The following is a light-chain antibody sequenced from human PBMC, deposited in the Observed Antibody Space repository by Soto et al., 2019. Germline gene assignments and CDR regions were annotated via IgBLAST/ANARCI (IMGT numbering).Light chain of an antibody. V-gene: IGKV1-27*01. Sequence: DIQMTQSPSSLSASLGDRVTITCRASQGISVYLAWFQQKPGKVPKLLIYAASTLQSGVPSRFSGSGSGTDFNLTISSLQPEDVETYYCQKYNSAPLTFGGGTKVEIK. J-gene: IGKJ4*01. CDR1: QGISVY. CDR2: AAS. CDR3: QKYNSAPLT.